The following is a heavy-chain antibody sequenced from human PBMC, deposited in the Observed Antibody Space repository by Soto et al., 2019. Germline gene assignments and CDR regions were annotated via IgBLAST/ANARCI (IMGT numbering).Heavy chain of an antibody. CDR2: TYYRPTWYN. V-gene: IGHV6-1*01. D-gene: IGHD3-22*01. CDR1: GDSVSSNSGA. Sequence: PSQTLSLTCAISGDSVSSNSGAWNWIRQSPSRGLEWLGRTYYRPTWYNNYAISVKSRITINPDTSGNQFSLQVNSVTPEDTAVYYCARGLGDNRGYYFDYWGQGTLVTVSS. CDR3: ARGLGDNRGYYFDY. J-gene: IGHJ4*02.